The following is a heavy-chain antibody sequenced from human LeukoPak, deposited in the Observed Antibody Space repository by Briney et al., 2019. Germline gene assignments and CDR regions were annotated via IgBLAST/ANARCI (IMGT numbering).Heavy chain of an antibody. CDR1: GGSISSGSYY. Sequence: SETLSLTCTVSGGSISSGSYYWSWIRQPAGKGLEWIGRIYTSGSTNYNPSLKSRVTISVDTSKNQFSLKLNSVTAADTAVYYCARDPPRGSGSYYQGNLWGQGTLVTVSS. CDR3: ARDPPRGSGSYYQGNL. J-gene: IGHJ4*02. V-gene: IGHV4-61*02. CDR2: IYTSGST. D-gene: IGHD3-10*01.